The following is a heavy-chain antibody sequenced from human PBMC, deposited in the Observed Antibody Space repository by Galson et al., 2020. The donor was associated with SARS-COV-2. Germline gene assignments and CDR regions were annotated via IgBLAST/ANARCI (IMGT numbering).Heavy chain of an antibody. V-gene: IGHV3-11*01. CDR2: ISSSGSTM. CDR3: ARLLARRVTGAGDY. D-gene: IGHD2-21*02. Sequence: GGSLRLSCAASGFTYSDYYKSWIRHAPGQGLEWVSCISSSGSTMYYADSVKGRFTISRDNAKNSLYLQMNSLRAEATAVYYCARLLARRVTGAGDYWGQGALVTVSS. CDR1: GFTYSDYY. J-gene: IGHJ4*02.